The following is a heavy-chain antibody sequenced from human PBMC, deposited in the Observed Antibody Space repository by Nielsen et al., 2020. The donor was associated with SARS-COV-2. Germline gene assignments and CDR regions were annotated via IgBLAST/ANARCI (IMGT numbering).Heavy chain of an antibody. CDR2: IWYDGSNK. CDR3: ARDAGRGYSYGYPLNYYYYMDV. D-gene: IGHD5-18*01. J-gene: IGHJ6*03. Sequence: GESLKISCAASGFTFSSYGMHWVRQAPGKGLEWVAVIWYDGSNKYYADSVKGRFTISRDNSKNTLYLQMNSLRAEDTAVYYCARDAGRGYSYGYPLNYYYYMDVWGKGTTVTVSS. V-gene: IGHV3-33*01. CDR1: GFTFSSYG.